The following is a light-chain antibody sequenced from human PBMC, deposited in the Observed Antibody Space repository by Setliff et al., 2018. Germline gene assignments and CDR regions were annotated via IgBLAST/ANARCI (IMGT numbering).Light chain of an antibody. CDR1: SSDVGGHNY. CDR2: EVS. V-gene: IGLV2-8*01. CDR3: SSYAGSNNPYV. J-gene: IGLJ1*01. Sequence: QSALTQPPSASGSPGQSVTISCTGTSSDVGGHNYVSWYQQHPGKAPKLMIYEVSKRPSGVPDRFSGPKSGNTASLTVSGLQAEDEADYYCSSYAGSNNPYVFGTGTKVTVL.